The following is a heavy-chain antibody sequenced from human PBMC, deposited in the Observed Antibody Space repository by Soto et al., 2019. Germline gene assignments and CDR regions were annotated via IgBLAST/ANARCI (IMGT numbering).Heavy chain of an antibody. Sequence: PSETLSLTCTVSSGSISDYYWSWIRQPPGKGLEWIGYIHYSGSTNYNPSLKSRLSISVDTSKNQFSLNLSSVTAADTAVYYCARHLCSNSRCYYFDYWGQGTLVTVSS. CDR2: IHYSGST. D-gene: IGHD2-2*01. J-gene: IGHJ4*02. CDR3: ARHLCSNSRCYYFDY. CDR1: SGSISDYY. V-gene: IGHV4-59*08.